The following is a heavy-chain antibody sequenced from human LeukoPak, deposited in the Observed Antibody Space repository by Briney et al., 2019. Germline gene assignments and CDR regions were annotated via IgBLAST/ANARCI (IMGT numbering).Heavy chain of an antibody. D-gene: IGHD5-12*01. CDR1: GFTFSRYW. CDR3: ARDSPGYGGYSY. J-gene: IGHJ4*02. V-gene: IGHV3-7*04. Sequence: QSGGSLRLSCTASGFTFSRYWMTWVRQAPGKGLEWVANIKEDGSAKYYVDSMKGRFTISRDNAKNSLYLQINSLSAEDTAVYYCARDSPGYGGYSYWGQGTQVTVSS. CDR2: IKEDGSAK.